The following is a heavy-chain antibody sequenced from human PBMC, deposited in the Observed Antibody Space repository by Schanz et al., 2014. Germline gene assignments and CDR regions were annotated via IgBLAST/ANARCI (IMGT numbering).Heavy chain of an antibody. CDR2: IFFRGST. CDR3: YGMDV. J-gene: IGHJ6*02. CDR1: GASIHDYY. V-gene: IGHV4-59*12. Sequence: QLQLQESGPGLVKPLETLSLSCSVSGASIHDYYWSWIRQPPGKGLEWIGYIFFRGSTYYNPSLKSRVTISIDTSKTQFSLRLTSVTAADTAVYYCYGMDVWGQGTTVTVSS.